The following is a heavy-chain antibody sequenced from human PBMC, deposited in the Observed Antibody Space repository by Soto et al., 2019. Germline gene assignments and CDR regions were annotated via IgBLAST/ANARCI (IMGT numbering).Heavy chain of an antibody. CDR1: GGSFSGYY. Sequence: SETLSLTCAVYGGSFSGYYLSWIRQPPGKGLEWIGEINHSGSTNYNPSLKSRVTISVDTSKNQFSLKLSSVTAADTAVYYCARGGHYILRFLEWSPSGYYYYYGMDVWGQGTTVTVSS. V-gene: IGHV4-34*01. CDR2: INHSGST. D-gene: IGHD3-3*01. J-gene: IGHJ6*02. CDR3: ARGGHYILRFLEWSPSGYYYYYGMDV.